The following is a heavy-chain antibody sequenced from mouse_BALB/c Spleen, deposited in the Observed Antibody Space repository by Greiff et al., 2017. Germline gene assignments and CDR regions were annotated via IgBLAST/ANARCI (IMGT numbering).Heavy chain of an antibody. CDR1: GYTFTDYY. CDR3: SREGNYYGSSYRAMDY. J-gene: IGHJ4*01. V-gene: IGHV1-26*01. D-gene: IGHD1-1*01. CDR2: INPNNGDT. Sequence: VQLQQSGPELVKPGASVKMSCKASGYTFTDYYMKWVKQSHGKSLEWIGDINPNNGDTFYNQKFKGKATLTVDKASSTAYMQLNSLTSEDSAVYYCSREGNYYGSSYRAMDYWGQGTSVTVSS.